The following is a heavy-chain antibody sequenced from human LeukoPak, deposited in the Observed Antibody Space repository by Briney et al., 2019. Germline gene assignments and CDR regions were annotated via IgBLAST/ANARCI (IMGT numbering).Heavy chain of an antibody. D-gene: IGHD3-16*01. J-gene: IGHJ4*02. CDR2: ISGSGGST. CDR1: GFTFSSYG. V-gene: IGHV3-23*01. Sequence: GGSLRLSCAASGFTFSSYGMSWVRQAPGKGLEWVSAISGSGGSTYYADSVKGRFTISRDNSKNTLYLQMNSLRAEDTAVYYCARDRVGGRSAYFDYWGQGTLVTVSS. CDR3: ARDRVGGRSAYFDY.